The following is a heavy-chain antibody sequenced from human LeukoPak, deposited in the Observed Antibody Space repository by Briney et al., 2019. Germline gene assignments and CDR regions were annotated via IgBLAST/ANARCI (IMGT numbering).Heavy chain of an antibody. CDR2: IYYSGST. D-gene: IGHD4-23*01. Sequence: SETLSLTCTVSGGSISSSSYYWGWIRQPPGKGLEWIGSIYYSGSTYYNPSLKSRVTISVDTSKNQFSLKLSSVTAADTAVYYCARDKRDYGGNSGLWYFDLWGRGTLVTVSS. J-gene: IGHJ2*01. CDR3: ARDKRDYGGNSGLWYFDL. V-gene: IGHV4-39*07. CDR1: GGSISSSSYY.